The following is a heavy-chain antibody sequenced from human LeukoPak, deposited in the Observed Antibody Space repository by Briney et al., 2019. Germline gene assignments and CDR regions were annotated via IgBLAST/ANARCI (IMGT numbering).Heavy chain of an antibody. J-gene: IGHJ4*02. V-gene: IGHV3-30*01. D-gene: IGHD1-14*01. CDR1: GFTFSSYA. CDR2: ISYDGSHK. Sequence: GRSLRLSCPASGFTFSSYAMHWVRQAPGKGLEWLAVISYDGSHKYYADSVKCRFTISRDNSQNTLYRQMNSLRAEDTAVYYWARDLTVLGHFDYWDQGSLVTVSS. CDR3: ARDLTVLGHFDY.